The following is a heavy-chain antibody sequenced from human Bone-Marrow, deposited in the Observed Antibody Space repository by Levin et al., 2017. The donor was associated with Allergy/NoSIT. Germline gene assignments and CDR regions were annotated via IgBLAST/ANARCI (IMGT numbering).Heavy chain of an antibody. CDR1: GFMFGDYF. D-gene: IGHD3-10*01. V-gene: IGHV3-11*01. Sequence: GESLRLSCTATGFMFGDYFMTWIRQAPGKGLEFISYITSRSDTLYYADSVKGRFTISRDNARNSLYLQMNSLTVEDTAVYYCARVPFGLGTILDVWGQGTQVTVSS. CDR3: ARVPFGLGTILDV. CDR2: ITSRSDTL. J-gene: IGHJ4*02.